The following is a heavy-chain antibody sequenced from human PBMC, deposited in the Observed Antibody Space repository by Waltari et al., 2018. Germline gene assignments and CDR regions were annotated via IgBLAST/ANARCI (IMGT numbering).Heavy chain of an antibody. CDR2: IIPIFGTA. Sequence: QVQLVQSGAEVKKPGSSVKVSCKASGGTFSSYAISWVRQAPGQGLEWMGGIIPIFGTANYAQKFQGRVTITTDESTSTAYMELSSLRSEDTAVYYCARSQAYCSRTSCGALLFDYWGQGTLVTVSS. J-gene: IGHJ4*02. V-gene: IGHV1-69*05. CDR1: GGTFSSYA. CDR3: ARSQAYCSRTSCGALLFDY. D-gene: IGHD2-2*01.